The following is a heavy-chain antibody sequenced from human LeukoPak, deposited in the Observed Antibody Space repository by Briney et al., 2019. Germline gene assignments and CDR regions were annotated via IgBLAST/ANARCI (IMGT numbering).Heavy chain of an antibody. V-gene: IGHV1-69*13. J-gene: IGHJ2*01. CDR1: GGTFSSYA. CDR3: ASRIAARPHWYFDL. CDR2: IIPIFGTA. Sequence: SVKVSCKASGGTFSSYAISWVRQAPGQGLEWMGGIIPIFGTANYAQKFQGRVTITADESTSTAYMELSSLRSEDTAVYYCASRIAARPHWYFDLWGRGTLVTVSS. D-gene: IGHD6-6*01.